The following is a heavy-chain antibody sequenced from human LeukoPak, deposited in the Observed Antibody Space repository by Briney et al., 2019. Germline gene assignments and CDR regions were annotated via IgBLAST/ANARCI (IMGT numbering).Heavy chain of an antibody. D-gene: IGHD2-15*01. CDR2: IYTSGST. J-gene: IGHJ4*02. V-gene: IGHV4-4*07. CDR1: GGSISSYY. Sequence: PSETLSLTCTVSGGSISSYYWSWIRQPAGKGLEWIGRIYTSGSTNYNPSLKSRVTMSVDTSKNQFSLKLSSVTAADTAVYYCASQYCRGGSWLRGGFDYWGQGTLVTVSS. CDR3: ASQYCRGGSWLRGGFDY.